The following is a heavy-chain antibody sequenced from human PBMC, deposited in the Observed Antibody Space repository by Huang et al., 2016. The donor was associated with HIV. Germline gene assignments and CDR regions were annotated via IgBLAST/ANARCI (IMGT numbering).Heavy chain of an antibody. CDR2: LMPVFDSP. D-gene: IGHD4-4*01. V-gene: IGHV1-69*13. CDR1: GGPFRSYS. CDR3: ARGSLEYSVSSSLDY. Sequence: QVQLLQSGAEVKKPGSSVTVSCKASGGPFRSYSIAWVRQAPGQGLEWMASLMPVFDSPNYAQKLRGRVRVTADESTSTVYMELRDLRPDDTAVYFCARGSLEYSVSSSLDYWGQGTHVTVSS. J-gene: IGHJ4*02.